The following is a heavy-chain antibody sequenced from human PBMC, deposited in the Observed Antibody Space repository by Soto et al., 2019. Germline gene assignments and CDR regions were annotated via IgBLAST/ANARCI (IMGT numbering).Heavy chain of an antibody. CDR2: ISGSGGST. CDR1: GFTFSSYA. D-gene: IGHD3-9*01. V-gene: IGHV3-23*01. CDR3: AKGGLRYFDWLLSDFDY. J-gene: IGHJ4*02. Sequence: PLGSLRLSCAASGFTFSSYAMSWVRQAPGKGLEWVSAISGSGGSTYYADSVKGRFTISRDNSKNTLYLQMNSLRAEDTAVYYCAKGGLRYFDWLLSDFDYWGQGTLVTVSS.